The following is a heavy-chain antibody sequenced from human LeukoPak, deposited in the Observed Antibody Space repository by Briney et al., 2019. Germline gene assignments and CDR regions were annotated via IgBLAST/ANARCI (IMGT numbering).Heavy chain of an antibody. V-gene: IGHV1-8*01. CDR1: GYTFTSYD. CDR2: MNPNSGNT. Sequence: GASVKVSCKASGYTFTSYDINWVRQATGQGLEWMGWMNPNSGNTGYAQKFQGRVTMTRNTSISTAYMELSSLRSEDTAVYYCARTHFGYCSGGSCYGGGWFDPWGQGTLVTVSS. CDR3: ARTHFGYCSGGSCYGGGWFDP. J-gene: IGHJ5*02. D-gene: IGHD2-15*01.